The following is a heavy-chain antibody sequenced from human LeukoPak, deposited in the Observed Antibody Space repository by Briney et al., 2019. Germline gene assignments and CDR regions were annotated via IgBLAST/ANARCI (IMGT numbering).Heavy chain of an antibody. CDR3: ARAATIWFGELLPFDY. CDR1: GFTFSSYS. J-gene: IGHJ4*02. Sequence: GGSLRLSCAASGFTFSSYSMNWVRQAPGKGLEWVSSISYSSSYIYYADSVKGRFTISRDNAKNSLYLQMNSLRAEDTAVYYCARAATIWFGELLPFDYWGQGTLVTVSS. CDR2: ISYSSSYI. D-gene: IGHD3-10*01. V-gene: IGHV3-21*01.